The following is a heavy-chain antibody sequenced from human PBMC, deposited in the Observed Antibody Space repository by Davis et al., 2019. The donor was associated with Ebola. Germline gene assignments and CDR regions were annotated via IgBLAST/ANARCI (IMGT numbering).Heavy chain of an antibody. CDR2: IYYSGNN. Sequence: PSETLSLTCTASGGSIISSSYYWGWIRQPPGKGLEWIGSIYYSGNNYYNPSLKSRVAISIDRSKNQYSLRLTSVTAADTGVYYCAISSDSDIYYKYGMDVWGQGTTVTV. V-gene: IGHV4-39*01. CDR1: GGSIISSSYY. CDR3: AISSDSDIYYKYGMDV. D-gene: IGHD5-12*01. J-gene: IGHJ6*02.